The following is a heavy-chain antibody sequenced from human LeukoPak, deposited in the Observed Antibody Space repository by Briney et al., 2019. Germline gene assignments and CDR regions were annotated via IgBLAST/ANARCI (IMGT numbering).Heavy chain of an antibody. CDR3: AKVISGGYSGYDLYYFDY. V-gene: IGHV3-23*01. Sequence: GGSLRLSCAASGFTFSSYAMSWVRQAPGKGLGWVSAISGSGGSTYYADSVKGRFTISRDNSKNTPYLQMNSLRAEDTAVYYCAKVISGGYSGYDLYYFDYWGQGTLVTVSS. J-gene: IGHJ4*02. CDR1: GFTFSSYA. D-gene: IGHD5-12*01. CDR2: ISGSGGST.